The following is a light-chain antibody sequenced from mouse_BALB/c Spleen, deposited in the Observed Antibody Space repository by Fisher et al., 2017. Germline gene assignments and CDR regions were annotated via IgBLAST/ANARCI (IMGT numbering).Light chain of an antibody. CDR2: STS. CDR1: SSVSSSY. V-gene: IGKV4-57-1*01. CDR3: QQYSGYPLT. Sequence: DIVLTQSPAIMSASPGEKVTITCSASSSVSSSYLHWYQQKSGASPKLWIYSTSNLASGVPARFSGSGSGTSYSLTISSVEAEDAATYYCQQYSGYPLTFGSGTKLEIK. J-gene: IGKJ4*01.